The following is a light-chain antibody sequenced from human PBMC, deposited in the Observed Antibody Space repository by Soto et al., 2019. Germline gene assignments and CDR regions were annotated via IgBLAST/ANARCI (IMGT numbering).Light chain of an antibody. Sequence: SFELTQPPSVSVAPGQTASITCDGDRIGGKSVHWYQQKPGQAPVLVVYDDSDRPSGIPERFSGSNSGNPATLTISRVEAGDEADYYCQVWDGDADTVVFGGGTKLTVL. CDR3: QVWDGDADTVV. V-gene: IGLV3-21*02. CDR2: DDS. CDR1: RIGGKS. J-gene: IGLJ2*01.